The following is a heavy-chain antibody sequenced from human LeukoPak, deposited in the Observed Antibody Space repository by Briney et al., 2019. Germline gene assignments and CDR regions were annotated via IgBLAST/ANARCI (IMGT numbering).Heavy chain of an antibody. V-gene: IGHV1-2*02. CDR1: GYTFTGYF. CDR2: INPSSGDT. CDR3: VRDPREPANDLDY. D-gene: IGHD1-1*01. Sequence: GASVKVSCKASGYTFTGYFMHWVRQAPGQGLECMGWINPSSGDTNYAQKFQGRVTVTRDTSISTAYMELSRLRSDDTAVYYCVRDPREPANDLDYWGRGTLVTVSS. J-gene: IGHJ4*01.